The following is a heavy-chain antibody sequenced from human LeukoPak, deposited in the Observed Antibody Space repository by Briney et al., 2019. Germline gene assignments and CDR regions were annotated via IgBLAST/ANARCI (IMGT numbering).Heavy chain of an antibody. J-gene: IGHJ6*03. V-gene: IGHV4-34*01. CDR1: GGSFSGYY. Sequence: SETLSLTCAVYGGSFSGYYWSWIRQLPGKGLEWIGEINHSGSTNYNPSLKSRVTISVDTSKNQFSLKLSSVTAADTALYYCAKGTKYFHFYMDVWGKGTTVTVSS. CDR2: INHSGST. CDR3: AKGTKYFHFYMDV.